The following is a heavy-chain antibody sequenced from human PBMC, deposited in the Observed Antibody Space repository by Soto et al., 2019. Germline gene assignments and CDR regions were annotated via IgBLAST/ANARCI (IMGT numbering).Heavy chain of an antibody. V-gene: IGHV4-30-4*08. CDR2: IYYSGST. CDR3: ARVGGLGATTIDY. CDR1: GGSFSGYY. J-gene: IGHJ4*02. Sequence: PSETLSLTCAVYGGSFSGYYWSWIRQPPGKGLEWIGYIYYSGSTYYNPSLKSRVTISVDTSKNQFSLKLSSVTAADTAVYYCARVGGLGATTIDYWGQGALVSVSS. D-gene: IGHD3-16*01.